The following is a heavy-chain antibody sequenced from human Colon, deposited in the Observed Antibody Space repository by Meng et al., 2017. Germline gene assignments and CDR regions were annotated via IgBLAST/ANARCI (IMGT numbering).Heavy chain of an antibody. Sequence: GESLQISCAASGLTVSNNYMSWVRQAPGKGLEWVSVIYTGGKPDYANSVKGRFTISRDNSKNTLYLQMSSLRTEDTAVYYCAREDATSSYGMDVWGQGTTVTVSS. J-gene: IGHJ6*02. CDR3: AREDATSSYGMDV. D-gene: IGHD6-6*01. V-gene: IGHV3-53*01. CDR1: GLTVSNNY. CDR2: IYTGGKP.